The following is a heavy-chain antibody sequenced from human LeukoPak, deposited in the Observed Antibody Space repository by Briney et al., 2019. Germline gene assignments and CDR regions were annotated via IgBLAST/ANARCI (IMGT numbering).Heavy chain of an antibody. CDR1: GFTFSRNG. CDR2: ISAGGGST. D-gene: IGHD5-12*01. J-gene: IGHJ6*03. V-gene: IGHV3-23*01. Sequence: GGSLRLSCAASGFTFSRNGMSWVRQAPGKGLDWVSGISAGGGSTYYADSVKGRFTISRDNSKNTLYLQMNSLRAEDTAVYYCANEVSGYDYGGGYYYYYMDVWGKGTTVTISS. CDR3: ANEVSGYDYGGGYYYYYMDV.